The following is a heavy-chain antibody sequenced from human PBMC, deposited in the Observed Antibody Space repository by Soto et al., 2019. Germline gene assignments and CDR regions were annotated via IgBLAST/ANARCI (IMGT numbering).Heavy chain of an antibody. CDR1: GFTFSSYA. CDR3: AKGDTAMVDNYYYYYGMDV. Sequence: GGSLRLSCAASGFTFSSYAMSWVRQAPGKXLEWVSAISGSGGSTYYADSVKGRFTISRDNSKNTLYLQMNSLRAEDTAVYYCAKGDTAMVDNYYYYYGMDVWGQGTTVTVSS. CDR2: ISGSGGST. D-gene: IGHD5-18*01. V-gene: IGHV3-23*01. J-gene: IGHJ6*02.